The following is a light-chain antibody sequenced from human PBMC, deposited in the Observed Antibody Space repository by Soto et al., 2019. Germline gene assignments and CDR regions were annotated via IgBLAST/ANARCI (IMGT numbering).Light chain of an antibody. J-gene: IGKJ1*01. CDR3: QQCATSPLT. V-gene: IGKV3-20*01. CDR2: DAS. CDR1: QSVSNNY. Sequence: EIVLTQSPGTLSLSPGERATLSCRASQSVSNNYVAWYQQKPGQAPRLLIYDASSRATGIPERFSGSGSGTDFTLTISRLELEDFAVYYCQQCATSPLTFGQGTRVDIK.